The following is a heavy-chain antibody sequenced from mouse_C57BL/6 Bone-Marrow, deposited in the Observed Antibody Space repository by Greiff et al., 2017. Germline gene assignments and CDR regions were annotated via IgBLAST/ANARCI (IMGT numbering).Heavy chain of an antibody. J-gene: IGHJ3*01. CDR2: IHPNSGST. CDR3: ARYPNYYGSSPFAY. CDR1: GYTFTSYW. D-gene: IGHD1-1*01. V-gene: IGHV1-64*01. Sequence: QVQLQQPGAELVKPGASVKLSCKASGYTFTSYWMHWVKQRPGQGLEWIGMIHPNSGSTNYNEKFKSKATLTVDKSSSTAYMQLSSLTSEDSAVYYCARYPNYYGSSPFAYWGQGTLVTVSA.